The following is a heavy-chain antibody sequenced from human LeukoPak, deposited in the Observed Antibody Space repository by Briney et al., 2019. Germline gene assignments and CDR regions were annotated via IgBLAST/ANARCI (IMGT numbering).Heavy chain of an antibody. CDR1: GFTFSSYS. CDR2: ISSSSSYI. J-gene: IGHJ4*02. V-gene: IGHV3-21*01. CDR3: VDRVRGVY. Sequence: GGSLRLSCAASGFTFSSYSMNWVRQAPGKGLDWVSSISSSSSYIYYADSVKGRFTICRDNAKNSLYLQMSSLRAEDTAVYYCVDRVRGVYWGQGTLVTVSS. D-gene: IGHD3-10*01.